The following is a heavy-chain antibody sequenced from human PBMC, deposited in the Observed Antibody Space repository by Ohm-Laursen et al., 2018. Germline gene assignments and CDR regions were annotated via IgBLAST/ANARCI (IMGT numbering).Heavy chain of an antibody. V-gene: IGHV4-4*07. J-gene: IGHJ4*02. CDR1: GGSISSYY. Sequence: GTLSLTCTVSGGSISSYYWSWIRQPAGKGLEWIGRIYTSGSTNYNPSLKSRVTISVDTSKNQISLKLDSVTVADTAVFYCARRGSGGRSFDYWGQGSLVTVSS. CDR2: IYTSGST. CDR3: ARRGSGGRSFDY. D-gene: IGHD2-15*01.